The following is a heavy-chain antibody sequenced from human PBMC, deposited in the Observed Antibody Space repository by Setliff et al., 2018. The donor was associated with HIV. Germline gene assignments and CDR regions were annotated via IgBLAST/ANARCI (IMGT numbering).Heavy chain of an antibody. CDR1: GGSISSGSYY. Sequence: LSLTCTVSGGSISSGSYYWCWIRQPAGRGLEWIGHIYTSGSTNYNPSLKSRVTISVDTSTNQFSLKLSSVTAADTAVYYCARGRRSSGWYVYHWGQGTLVTVSS. D-gene: IGHD6-19*01. J-gene: IGHJ4*02. CDR3: ARGRRSSGWYVYH. CDR2: IYTSGST. V-gene: IGHV4-61*09.